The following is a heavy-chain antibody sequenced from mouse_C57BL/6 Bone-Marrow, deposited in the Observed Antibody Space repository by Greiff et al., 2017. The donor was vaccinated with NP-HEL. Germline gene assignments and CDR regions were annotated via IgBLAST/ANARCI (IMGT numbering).Heavy chain of an antibody. J-gene: IGHJ3*01. CDR2: IYPRDGST. Sequence: VQWVESGPELVKPGASVKLSCKASGYTFTSYDINWVKQRPGQGLEWIGWIYPRDGSTKYNEKFKGKATLTVDTSSSTAYMELHSLTSEDSAVYFCARGLYYGYDSPAYWGQGTLVTVSA. V-gene: IGHV1-85*01. D-gene: IGHD2-2*01. CDR3: ARGLYYGYDSPAY. CDR1: GYTFTSYD.